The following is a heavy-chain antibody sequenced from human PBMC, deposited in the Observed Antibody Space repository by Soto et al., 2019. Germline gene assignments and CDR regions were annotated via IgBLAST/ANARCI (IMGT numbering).Heavy chain of an antibody. Sequence: QVQLVQSGAEVKKPGASVKVSCKASGYTFTTYAMHWVRQAPGQRLEWMGWINTGNGNTKYPQKFQGRVTITRDTSATSASTVYMELSSLRSEDTAVYYCAKGSARPLVGYHHYFDYWGQGTLVTVSS. CDR3: AKGSARPLVGYHHYFDY. D-gene: IGHD6-6*01. CDR1: GYTFTTYA. J-gene: IGHJ4*02. V-gene: IGHV1-3*04. CDR2: INTGNGNT.